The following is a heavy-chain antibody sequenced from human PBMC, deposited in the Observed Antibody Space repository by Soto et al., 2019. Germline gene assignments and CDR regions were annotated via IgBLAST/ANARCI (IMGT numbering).Heavy chain of an antibody. CDR3: ARDRREYCGGDCCPYNWFDP. V-gene: IGHV1-69*12. CDR1: GGTFSSYA. CDR2: IIPIFGTA. D-gene: IGHD2-21*02. Sequence: QVQLVQSGAEVKKPGSSVKVSCKASGGTFSSYAISWVRQAPGQGLEWMGGIIPIFGTANYAQKIQGRVTITADESTSTAYMELSSLRSEDTAVYYCARDRREYCGGDCCPYNWFDPWGQGTLVTVSS. J-gene: IGHJ5*02.